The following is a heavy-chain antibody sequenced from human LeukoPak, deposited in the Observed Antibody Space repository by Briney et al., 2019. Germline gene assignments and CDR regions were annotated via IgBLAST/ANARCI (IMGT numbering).Heavy chain of an antibody. V-gene: IGHV4-39*02. J-gene: IGHJ4*02. CDR1: GGSISSSRYY. Sequence: SETLSLTCTVSGGSISSSRYYWGWIRQPPGKGLEWIGSIYYSGSTYYNPSLKSRVTISVDTSKNQFSLKLSSVTAADTAVYYCARENYYDSSGFDYWGQGTLVTVSS. D-gene: IGHD3-22*01. CDR3: ARENYYDSSGFDY. CDR2: IYYSGST.